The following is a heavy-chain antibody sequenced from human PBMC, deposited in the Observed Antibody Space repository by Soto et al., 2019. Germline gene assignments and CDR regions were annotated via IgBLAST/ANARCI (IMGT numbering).Heavy chain of an antibody. J-gene: IGHJ4*02. D-gene: IGHD6-13*01. CDR1: GGSISSYY. CDR3: ARDLGSSGVGYFDY. CDR2: IYYSGST. Sequence: PSETLSLTCTVSGGSISSYYWSWIRQPPGKGLEWIGYIYYSGSTNYNPSLKSRVTISVDTSKNQFSLKLSSVTAADTAVYYCARDLGSSGVGYFDYWGQGTLVTVSS. V-gene: IGHV4-59*01.